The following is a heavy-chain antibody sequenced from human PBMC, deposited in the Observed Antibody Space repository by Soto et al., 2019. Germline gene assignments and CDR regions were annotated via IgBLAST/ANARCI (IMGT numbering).Heavy chain of an antibody. CDR1: GFTFSSYA. CDR3: AKDDRWSAAAGTLGDY. Sequence: GGSLRLSCAASGFTFSSYAMSWVRQAPGKGLEWVSAISGSGGSTYYADSVKGRFTISRDNSKNTLYLQMNSLRAEDTAVYYCAKDDRWSAAAGTLGDYWGQGTLVTVSS. D-gene: IGHD6-13*01. V-gene: IGHV3-23*01. J-gene: IGHJ4*02. CDR2: ISGSGGST.